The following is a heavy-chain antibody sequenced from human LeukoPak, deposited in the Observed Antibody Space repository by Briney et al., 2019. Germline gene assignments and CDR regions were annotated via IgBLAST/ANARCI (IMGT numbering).Heavy chain of an antibody. CDR2: IKSKTDGGTT. CDR3: TTEAAAGTGWFDP. V-gene: IGHV3-15*01. D-gene: IGHD6-13*01. J-gene: IGHJ5*02. Sequence: VVLGGSLRLSCAASGFTFSNAWMSWVRQAPGKGLEWVGRIKSKTDGGTTDYAAPVKGRFTISRDDSKNTLYLQMNSLKTEDTAVYYCTTEAAAGTGWFDPWGQGTLVTVSS. CDR1: GFTFSNAW.